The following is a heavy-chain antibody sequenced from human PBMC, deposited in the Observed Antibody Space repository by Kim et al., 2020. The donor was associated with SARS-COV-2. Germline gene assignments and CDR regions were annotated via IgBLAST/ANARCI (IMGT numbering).Heavy chain of an antibody. CDR3: AREVYQTGTTRGGWFDP. D-gene: IGHD1-7*01. J-gene: IGHJ5*02. Sequence: VKGRFTISRDNSKNTLYLQMNSLRAEDTAVYYCAREVYQTGTTRGGWFDPWGQGTLVTVSS. V-gene: IGHV3-30*01.